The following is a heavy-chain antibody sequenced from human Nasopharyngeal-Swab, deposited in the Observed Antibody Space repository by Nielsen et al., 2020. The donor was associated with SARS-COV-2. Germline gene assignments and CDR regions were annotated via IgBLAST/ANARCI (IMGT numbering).Heavy chain of an antibody. CDR1: GFTFSSSW. D-gene: IGHD2-2*01. CDR2: INSDGSSP. Sequence: GGSLRLSCAASGFTFSSSWMHWVRQAPGKGLVWVSRINSDGSSPNYADSVKGRFTISRDNAKNSLYLQMNSLRAEDTAVYYCARGPRYQPDAFDIWGQGTMVTVSS. J-gene: IGHJ3*02. CDR3: ARGPRYQPDAFDI. V-gene: IGHV3-74*01.